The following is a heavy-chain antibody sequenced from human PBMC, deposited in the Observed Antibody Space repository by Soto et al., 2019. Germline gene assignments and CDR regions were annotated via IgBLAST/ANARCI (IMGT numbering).Heavy chain of an antibody. CDR3: ARDIRGFSRALDY. CDR2: IYNSGAT. Sequence: SETLSLTCSVSGGSVNSGSYYWTWVRQPPGKGLEWIGNIYNSGATNYNPSLQNRLTISIDTSKNQYSLKLASVTAADAALYYCARDIRGFSRALDYWGRGTPVTVSS. J-gene: IGHJ4*02. V-gene: IGHV4-61*01. D-gene: IGHD5-18*01. CDR1: GGSVNSGSYY.